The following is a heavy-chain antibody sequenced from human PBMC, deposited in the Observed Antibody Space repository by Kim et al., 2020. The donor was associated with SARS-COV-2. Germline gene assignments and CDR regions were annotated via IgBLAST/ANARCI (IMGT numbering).Heavy chain of an antibody. D-gene: IGHD3-10*01. CDR3: ARDRSPYYYGSGSYELDY. J-gene: IGHJ4*02. V-gene: IGHV3-48*02. Sequence: GGSLRLSCAASGFTFSSYSMNWVRQAPGKGLEWVSYISSSSSTIYYADSVKGRFTISRDNAKNSLYLQMNSLRDEDTAVYYCARDRSPYYYGSGSYELDYWGQGTLVTVSS. CDR1: GFTFSSYS. CDR2: ISSSSSTI.